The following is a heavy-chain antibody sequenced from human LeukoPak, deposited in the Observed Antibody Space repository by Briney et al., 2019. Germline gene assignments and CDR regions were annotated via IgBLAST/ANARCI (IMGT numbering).Heavy chain of an antibody. CDR2: IIPILGIA. J-gene: IGHJ4*02. V-gene: IGHV1-69*04. CDR3: ARDRPYDSTGFDY. D-gene: IGHD3-22*01. CDR1: GYTFTSYG. Sequence: ASVKVSCKASGYTFTSYGISWVRQAPGQGLEWMGRIIPILGIANYAQKFQGRVTITADKSTSTAYMELSSLRSEDTAVYYCARDRPYDSTGFDYWGQGTLVTVSS.